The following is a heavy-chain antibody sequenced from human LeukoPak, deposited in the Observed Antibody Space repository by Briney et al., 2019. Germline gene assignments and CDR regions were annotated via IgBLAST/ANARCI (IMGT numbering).Heavy chain of an antibody. V-gene: IGHV1-69*04. CDR1: GGTFGSYA. Sequence: SVKVSCKASGGTFGSYAISWVRQAPGQGLEWMGRIIPILGIANYAQKFQGRVTITADKSTSTAYMELSSLRSEDTAVYYCARGGEVVPVGYYFDYWGQGTLVTVSS. CDR2: IIPILGIA. CDR3: ARGGEVVPVGYYFDY. J-gene: IGHJ4*02. D-gene: IGHD2-2*01.